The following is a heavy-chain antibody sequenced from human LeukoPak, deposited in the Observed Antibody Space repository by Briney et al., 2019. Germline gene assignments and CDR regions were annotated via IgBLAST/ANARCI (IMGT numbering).Heavy chain of an antibody. CDR2: INPNIGGT. J-gene: IGHJ4*02. CDR3: ARVGYYDSSGYLDY. V-gene: IGHV1-2*06. CDR1: GYTFTSYY. Sequence: ASVKVSCKASGYTFTSYYMHWVRQAPGQGLEWLGRINPNIGGTNYAQKFQGRVTITRDTPISTAYMELSRLRSDDTAVYYCARVGYYDSSGYLDYWGQGTLVTVSS. D-gene: IGHD3-22*01.